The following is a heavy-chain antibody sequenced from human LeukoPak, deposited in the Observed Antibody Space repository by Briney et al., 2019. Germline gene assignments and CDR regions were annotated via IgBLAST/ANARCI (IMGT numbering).Heavy chain of an antibody. D-gene: IGHD1-26*01. CDR3: ARGSGSYHTAYMN. Sequence: LGECLKISCKGSGYSFTSYWIGWVRQMRGKGLEWMGIIYPGDSDTRYSPSFQGQVTISADKSLSTAYLQWSSLKASDTAMYYCARGSGSYHTAYMNWGQGSPVTVSS. J-gene: IGHJ4*02. CDR2: IYPGDSDT. V-gene: IGHV5-51*01. CDR1: GYSFTSYW.